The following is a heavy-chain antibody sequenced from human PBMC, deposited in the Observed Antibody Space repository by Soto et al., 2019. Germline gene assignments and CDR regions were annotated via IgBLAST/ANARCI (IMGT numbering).Heavy chain of an antibody. V-gene: IGHV2-26*01. Sequence: QVTLKESGPVLVKPTETLTLTCTVSGFSLSNARMGVSWIRQPPGKALEWLAHIFSNDEKSYSTSLKSRLTISKDTSKSQVVLTMTNMDPVDTATYYCARTVDCSSTSFYRVLYGRYYYYYMDVWGKGTTVTVSS. D-gene: IGHD2-2*01. CDR2: IFSNDEK. J-gene: IGHJ6*03. CDR3: ARTVDCSSTSFYRVLYGRYYYYYMDV. CDR1: GFSLSNARMG.